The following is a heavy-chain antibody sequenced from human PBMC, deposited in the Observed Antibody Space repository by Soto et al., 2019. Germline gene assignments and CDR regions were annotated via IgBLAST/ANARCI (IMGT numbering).Heavy chain of an antibody. CDR3: ARTIFGE. CDR2: ISYDGSNK. J-gene: IGHJ4*02. CDR1: GFTFSSYA. D-gene: IGHD3-3*01. Sequence: QVQLVESGGGVVQPGRSLRLSCAASGFTFSSYAMHWVRQAPGKGLEWVAVISYDGSNKYYADSVKGRFTISRDNSKNTLYLQMNSLRAEDTAVYYCARTIFGEWGQGTLVTVSS. V-gene: IGHV3-30-3*01.